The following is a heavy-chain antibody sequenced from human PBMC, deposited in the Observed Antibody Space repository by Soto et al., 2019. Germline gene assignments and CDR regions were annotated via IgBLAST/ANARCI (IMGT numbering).Heavy chain of an antibody. Sequence: EVQLVESGGGLVQPGGSLRLSCAASGFTFGTYWMTWVRQPPGKGLECVADIKPDGSERYYVDSVKGRFTISRVNAKNSLYLHMNSLRAEYTAVYYCATDLNWEHYWGQGTLVTVSS. J-gene: IGHJ4*02. CDR1: GFTFGTYW. V-gene: IGHV3-7*04. CDR2: IKPDGSER. CDR3: ATDLNWEHY. D-gene: IGHD7-27*01.